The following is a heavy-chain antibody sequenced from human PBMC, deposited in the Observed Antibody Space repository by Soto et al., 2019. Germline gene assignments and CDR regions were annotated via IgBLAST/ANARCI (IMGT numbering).Heavy chain of an antibody. Sequence: QVQLVQSGAEVKKPGASVKVSCTASGYIFISYGISWVRQAPGQGLEWMGWISAHNGNTNYAQTLQGRVTMTTDTSTSTAYMEVRSLRSDDTAVYYCARQDGNYNWFDPWGQGTLVNVSS. D-gene: IGHD1-7*01. V-gene: IGHV1-18*01. CDR2: ISAHNGNT. CDR1: GYIFISYG. J-gene: IGHJ5*02. CDR3: ARQDGNYNWFDP.